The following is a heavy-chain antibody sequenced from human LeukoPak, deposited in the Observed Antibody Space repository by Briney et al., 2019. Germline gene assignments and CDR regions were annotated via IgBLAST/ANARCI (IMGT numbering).Heavy chain of an antibody. CDR2: IIPILGIA. D-gene: IGHD3-22*01. Sequence: ASVKVSCKASGGTFSSYTISWVRQAPGQGLEWMGRIIPILGIANYAQKLQGRVTITADKSTSTAYMELSSLRSEDTAVYYCARDGDYYDSSGYYYPSFDYWGQGTLVTVSS. CDR1: GGTFSSYT. J-gene: IGHJ4*02. V-gene: IGHV1-69*04. CDR3: ARDGDYYDSSGYYYPSFDY.